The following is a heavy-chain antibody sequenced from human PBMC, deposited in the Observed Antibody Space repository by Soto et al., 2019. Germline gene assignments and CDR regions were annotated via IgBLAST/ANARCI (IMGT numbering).Heavy chain of an antibody. Sequence: ASVKVSCKASGYTFTSYGISWVRQAPGQGLEWLGWISAYNGNTNYEQKLQGRVTMTTDTSTRTAYMELRSLRSDDTAVYYCARDRTYYYDSSGYYDDAFDIWGQGKMVTVSS. V-gene: IGHV1-18*04. CDR1: GYTFTSYG. CDR2: ISAYNGNT. J-gene: IGHJ3*02. CDR3: ARDRTYYYDSSGYYDDAFDI. D-gene: IGHD3-22*01.